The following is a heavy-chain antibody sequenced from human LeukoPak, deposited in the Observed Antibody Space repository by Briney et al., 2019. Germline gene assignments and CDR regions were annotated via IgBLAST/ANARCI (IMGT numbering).Heavy chain of an antibody. CDR2: INWNGGST. CDR1: GFTFDDYG. V-gene: IGHV3-20*04. CDR3: ARRRVTVVRGVDVTSYYFDY. J-gene: IGHJ4*02. Sequence: GGSLRLSCAASGFTFDDYGMSWVRQAPGKGLEWVSGINWNGGSTGYADSVKGRFTISRDNAKNSLFLQMNSLRAEDTALYYCARRRVTVVRGVDVTSYYFDYWGQGTLVTVSS. D-gene: IGHD3-10*01.